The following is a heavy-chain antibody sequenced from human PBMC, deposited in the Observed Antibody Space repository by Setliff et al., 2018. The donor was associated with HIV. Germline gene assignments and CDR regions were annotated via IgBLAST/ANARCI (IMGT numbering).Heavy chain of an antibody. CDR2: IKKDGSEI. V-gene: IGHV3-7*01. CDR3: ARWGDTPTFYNFWSGYYFDY. CDR1: GFTFSTYW. J-gene: IGHJ4*02. D-gene: IGHD3-3*01. Sequence: PGGSLRLSCAASGFTFSTYWMSWVRQAPGKGLEWVANIKKDGSEIYYVDSVKGRFTISRDNAEDSLYLQMNSLRAEDTAVYYCARWGDTPTFYNFWSGYYFDYWGQGALVTVSS.